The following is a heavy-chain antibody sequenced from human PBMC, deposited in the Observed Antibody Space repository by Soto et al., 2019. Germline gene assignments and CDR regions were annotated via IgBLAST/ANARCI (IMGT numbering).Heavy chain of an antibody. D-gene: IGHD2-15*01. CDR1: GFSFSYYA. J-gene: IGHJ1*01. CDR3: ASQYCRGGSGYLTEYFQH. Sequence: QVQLVESGGGVVQPGRSLRLSCAASGFSFSYYAMHWVRQAPGKGLEWVAVIAYDASKKYYADSVKGRFTISRENSKNTLYLQMNSLRDEDTAVDSCASQYCRGGSGYLTEYFQHWGQGTLVTVSS. CDR2: IAYDASKK. V-gene: IGHV3-30*03.